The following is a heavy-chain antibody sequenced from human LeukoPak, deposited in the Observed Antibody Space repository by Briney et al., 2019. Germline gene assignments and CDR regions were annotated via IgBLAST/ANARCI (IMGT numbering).Heavy chain of an antibody. Sequence: GASVKVSCKASGDTFTSYDINWVRQATGQGLEWMGWMNPNSGNTGYAQKFQGRVTITRNTSISTAYMELSSLRSEDTAVYYCARVDPSSGWYYFDYWGQGTLVTVSS. V-gene: IGHV1-8*03. D-gene: IGHD6-19*01. CDR1: GDTFTSYD. J-gene: IGHJ4*02. CDR3: ARVDPSSGWYYFDY. CDR2: MNPNSGNT.